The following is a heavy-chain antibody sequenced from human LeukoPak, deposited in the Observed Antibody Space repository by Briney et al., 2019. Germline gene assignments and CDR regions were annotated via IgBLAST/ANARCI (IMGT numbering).Heavy chain of an antibody. Sequence: PGGSLRLSCAASGFTFSSYAMHWVRQAPGKGLEWVAVISYDGSNKYYADSVKGRFTISRDNSKNTLYLQMNSLRAEDTAVYYCARDAQDLIAAPLGYWGQGTLVTVSS. D-gene: IGHD6-13*01. CDR2: ISYDGSNK. CDR1: GFTFSSYA. J-gene: IGHJ4*02. CDR3: ARDAQDLIAAPLGY. V-gene: IGHV3-30-3*01.